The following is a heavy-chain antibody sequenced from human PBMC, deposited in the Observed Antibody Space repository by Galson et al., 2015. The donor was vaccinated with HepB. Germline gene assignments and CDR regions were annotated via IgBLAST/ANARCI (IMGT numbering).Heavy chain of an antibody. V-gene: IGHV3-11*01. CDR1: GFTFSDYY. CDR3: ARAGGSYSLYFDY. CDR2: TSSSGSTI. Sequence: SLRLSCAASGFTFSDYYMSWIRQAPGKGLEWVSYTSSSGSTIYYADSVKGRFTISRDNAKNSLYLQMNSLRAEDTAVYYCARAGGSYSLYFDYWGQGTLVTVSS. D-gene: IGHD1-26*01. J-gene: IGHJ4*02.